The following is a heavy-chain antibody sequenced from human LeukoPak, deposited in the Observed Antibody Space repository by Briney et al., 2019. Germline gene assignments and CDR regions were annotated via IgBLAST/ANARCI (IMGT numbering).Heavy chain of an antibody. CDR3: ARHPYYDFWSGYDNWFDP. V-gene: IGHV4-39*01. Sequence: SETLSLTCTVSGGSISSSSYYWGWIRQPPGKGLEWIVSIDYSGSTYYNPSLKSRVTISVDTSKNQFSLKLSSVTAADTAVYYCARHPYYDFWSGYDNWFDPWGQGTLVTVSS. J-gene: IGHJ5*02. CDR1: GGSISSSSYY. D-gene: IGHD3-3*01. CDR2: IDYSGST.